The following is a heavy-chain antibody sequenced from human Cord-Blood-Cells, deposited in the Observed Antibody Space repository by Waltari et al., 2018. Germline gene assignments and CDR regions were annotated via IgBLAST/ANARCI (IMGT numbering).Heavy chain of an antibody. D-gene: IGHD6-6*01. V-gene: IGHV3-9*01. CDR3: AKDKNSSSSLDY. Sequence: EVQLVESVGGLVQPGRSLRLSCAAAGFPFDDYAMPWVRQAPGQGLEWVSGISWNSGSIGYADSVKGRFTISRDNAKNSLYLQMNSLRAEDTALYYCAKDKNSSSSLDYWGQGTLVTVSS. J-gene: IGHJ4*02. CDR1: GFPFDDYA. CDR2: ISWNSGSI.